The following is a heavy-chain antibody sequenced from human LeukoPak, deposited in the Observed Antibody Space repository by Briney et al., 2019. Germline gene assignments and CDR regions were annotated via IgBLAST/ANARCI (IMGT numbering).Heavy chain of an antibody. CDR3: ARDCSSTRCQGPVFDN. CDR1: GYTFTSNY. D-gene: IGHD2-2*01. V-gene: IGHV1-46*01. J-gene: IGHJ4*02. Sequence: ASAKVSCKASGYTFTSNYMHWVRQAPGQGFEWRGLIHASGGNTNYAQRFQGRVAMTRDTSTNTVYMELSSLTSEDTAIYYCARDCSSTRCQGPVFDNWGQGTLVTVSS. CDR2: IHASGGNT.